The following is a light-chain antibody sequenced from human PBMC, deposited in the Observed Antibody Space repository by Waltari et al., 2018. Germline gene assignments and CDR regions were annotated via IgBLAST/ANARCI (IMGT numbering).Light chain of an antibody. CDR2: SDS. V-gene: IGLV3-21*01. CDR3: QVWESSTDHYV. CDR1: NIGTKS. Sequence: SYVLTQPPSVSVAPGESARVTCGGNNIGTKSVHWYQQKPGQAPLLVIYSDSDRPSGIPGRFSGSNLGNPATLTISGVEAGDEADYYCQVWESSTDHYVFGSGTEIIVL. J-gene: IGLJ1*01.